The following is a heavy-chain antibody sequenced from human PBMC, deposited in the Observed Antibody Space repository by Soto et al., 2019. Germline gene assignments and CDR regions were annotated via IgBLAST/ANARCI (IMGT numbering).Heavy chain of an antibody. J-gene: IGHJ6*02. CDR1: GFTFSISW. CDR2: IWDDGSNK. V-gene: IGHV3-33*08. Sequence: PGGSLRLSCAASGFTFSISWMTWVRQAPGKGLEWVAIIWDDGSNKYYADSVKGRFTISRDNSKNTLYLQMNSLRAEDTAVYYCARDLTRGYSSGSGMDVWGQGTTVTVS. CDR3: ARDLTRGYSSGSGMDV. D-gene: IGHD5-18*01.